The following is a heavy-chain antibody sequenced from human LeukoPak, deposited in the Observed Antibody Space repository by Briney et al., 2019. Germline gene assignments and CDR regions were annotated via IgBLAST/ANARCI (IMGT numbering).Heavy chain of an antibody. CDR1: GYTFTSYA. Sequence: ASVKVSCKASGYTFTSYAMHWVRQAPRQRLEWMGWINAGNGNTKYSQEFQGRVTITRDTSASTAYMELSSLRSEDMAVYYCARGPYCGGDCSLGIDDYWGQGTLVTVSS. D-gene: IGHD2-21*02. J-gene: IGHJ4*02. V-gene: IGHV1-3*03. CDR3: ARGPYCGGDCSLGIDDY. CDR2: INAGNGNT.